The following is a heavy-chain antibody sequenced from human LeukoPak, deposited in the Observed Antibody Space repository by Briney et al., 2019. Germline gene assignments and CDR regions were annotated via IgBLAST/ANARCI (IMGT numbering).Heavy chain of an antibody. D-gene: IGHD3-22*01. CDR1: GFTFSSYA. Sequence: GGSLSLSCAASGFTFSSYAMSWVRQAPGKGLEWVSAISGSGGSTYYADSVKGRFTISRDNSKNTLYLQMNSLRAEDTAVYYCAKDRDSSGYYLPHYFDYWGQGTLVTVSS. J-gene: IGHJ4*02. V-gene: IGHV3-23*01. CDR3: AKDRDSSGYYLPHYFDY. CDR2: ISGSGGST.